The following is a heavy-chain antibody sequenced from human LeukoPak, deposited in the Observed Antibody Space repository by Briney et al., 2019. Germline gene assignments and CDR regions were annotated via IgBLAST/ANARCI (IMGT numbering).Heavy chain of an antibody. CDR1: GFTFSSYS. D-gene: IGHD3-9*01. V-gene: IGHV3-21*01. CDR2: ISSSSSYI. Sequence: GGSLRLSCAASGFTFSSYSMNWVRQAPGKGLEWVSSISSSSSYIYYADSVKGRFTISRDNAKNSLYLQMISLRAEDTAVYYCARAPVLRYFDWFHPDAFDIWGQGTMVTVSS. CDR3: ARAPVLRYFDWFHPDAFDI. J-gene: IGHJ3*02.